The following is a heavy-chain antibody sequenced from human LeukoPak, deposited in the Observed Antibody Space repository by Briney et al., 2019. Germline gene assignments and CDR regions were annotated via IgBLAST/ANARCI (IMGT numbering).Heavy chain of an antibody. CDR1: GYTFTSYD. Sequence: ASVKVSCKASGYTFTSYDTNWVRQATGQGLEWMGWMNPNSGNTGYAQKFQGRVTMTRNTSISTAYMELSSLRSEDTAVYYCARGFHITIFGVATVRWLDPWGQGTLVTVSS. V-gene: IGHV1-8*01. CDR3: ARGFHITIFGVATVRWLDP. D-gene: IGHD3-3*01. CDR2: MNPNSGNT. J-gene: IGHJ5*02.